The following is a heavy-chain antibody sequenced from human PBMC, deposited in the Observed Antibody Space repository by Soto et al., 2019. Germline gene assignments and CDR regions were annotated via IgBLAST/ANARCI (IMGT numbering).Heavy chain of an antibody. Sequence: QVQLVQSGAEVKKPGSSVKVSCKASGGTFSSYTISWVRQAPGQGLEWMGRIIPILGIANYAQKFQRRVTINADKYTSTAYMELSSLRSEDPAVYYCARVGAYGSGSYYYYYYGMDVWGQGTTVTVSS. CDR1: GGTFSSYT. D-gene: IGHD3-10*01. V-gene: IGHV1-69*02. CDR2: IIPILGIA. J-gene: IGHJ6*02. CDR3: ARVGAYGSGSYYYYYYGMDV.